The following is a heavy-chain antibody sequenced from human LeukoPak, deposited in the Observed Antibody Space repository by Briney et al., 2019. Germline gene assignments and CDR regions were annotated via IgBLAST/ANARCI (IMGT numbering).Heavy chain of an antibody. D-gene: IGHD2-2*02. CDR2: INWNGRRK. V-gene: IGHV3-20*04. Sequence: GGSLRLSCAASGFTFGDYAMRGVRQVPGKGLEWGAEINWNGRRKVYADSVKGRFTISRDNAKNSLYLQMNSLRAEDTAFYYCAREHYTAGFDYWGQGTLVTVSS. J-gene: IGHJ4*02. CDR1: GFTFGDYA. CDR3: AREHYTAGFDY.